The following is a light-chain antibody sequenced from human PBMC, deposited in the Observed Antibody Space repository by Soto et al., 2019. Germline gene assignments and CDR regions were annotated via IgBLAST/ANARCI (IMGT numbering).Light chain of an antibody. CDR2: GAS. CDR3: QQYGSSGYT. V-gene: IGKV3-20*01. Sequence: EIVLTQSPGTLSLSPGERATLSCRASQSVRSSYLTWYQQKPGQAPRLLIYGASSRATGIPDRFSGSGSGTDFTLTISRLEPEYFAMYYCQQYGSSGYTFGQGTKLEIK. J-gene: IGKJ2*01. CDR1: QSVRSSY.